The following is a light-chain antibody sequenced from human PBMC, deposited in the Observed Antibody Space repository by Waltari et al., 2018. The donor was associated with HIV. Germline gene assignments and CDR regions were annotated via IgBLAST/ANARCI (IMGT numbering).Light chain of an antibody. CDR3: SSYTSSNTFVV. CDR2: EVS. J-gene: IGLJ2*01. V-gene: IGLV2-18*02. Sequence: QSALTQPPSVSGSPGQSVTISCTGTSSHVGNSNRVSWYQQPPGSAPKLMIYEVSSRPACVPRCFSGSKSGNTASLTISGLQAEDEADYYCSSYTSSNTFVVFGGGTKLTVL. CDR1: SSHVGNSNR.